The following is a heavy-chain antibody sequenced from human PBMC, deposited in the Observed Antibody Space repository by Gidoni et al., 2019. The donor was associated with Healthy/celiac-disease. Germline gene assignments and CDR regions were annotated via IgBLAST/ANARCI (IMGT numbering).Heavy chain of an antibody. Sequence: QVQLVQSGAEVKKPGASVKVSCKASGYTFTSYDINWVRRATGQGLDWMGGINPNMVNTGNARNFQGKDTMTGNPSKSTAYMELGSLGSEDTAVYYCARGVGESIWYYFDYWGQGTLVTVSS. CDR1: GYTFTSYD. CDR2: INPNMVNT. V-gene: IGHV1-8*01. CDR3: ARGVGESIWYYFDY. D-gene: IGHD3-16*01. J-gene: IGHJ4*02.